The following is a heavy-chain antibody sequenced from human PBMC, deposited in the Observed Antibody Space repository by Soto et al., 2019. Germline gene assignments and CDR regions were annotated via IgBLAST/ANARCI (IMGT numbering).Heavy chain of an antibody. CDR1: GYSLTSYG. CDR3: ASPSATGWYFDL. CDR2: ISVYTGNT. D-gene: IGHD2-15*01. J-gene: IGHJ2*01. V-gene: IGHV1-18*01. Sequence: QVQLVQSGAEVKKPGASVMVSCKASGYSLTSYGISWVRQAPGQGLECMGWISVYTGNTNYAQKFQGRVTLTTDTSTNTAYMELRSLTSDDTAVYYCASPSATGWYFDLWGRGTLVSVSS.